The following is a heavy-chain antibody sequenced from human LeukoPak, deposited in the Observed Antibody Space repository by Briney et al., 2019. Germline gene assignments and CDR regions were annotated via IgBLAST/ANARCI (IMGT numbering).Heavy chain of an antibody. Sequence: QSGGSLRLSCAASGFTFSSYAMHWVRQAPGKGLEWVAVISYDGSNKYYADSVKGRFTISRDNSKNTLYLQMNSLRVVDTALYYCAREGRATVRNGNNYWGQGTLV. J-gene: IGHJ4*02. CDR3: AREGRATVRNGNNY. CDR1: GFTFSSYA. D-gene: IGHD4-17*01. V-gene: IGHV3-30*04. CDR2: ISYDGSNK.